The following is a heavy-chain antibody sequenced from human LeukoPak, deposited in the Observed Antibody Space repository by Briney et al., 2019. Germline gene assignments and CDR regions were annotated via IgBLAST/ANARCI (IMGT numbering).Heavy chain of an antibody. CDR1: GYTFTSYY. Sequence: ASVKVSCKASGYTFTSYYMHWVRQAPGQGLEWMGIISPSGGSTSYAQKFQGRVTMTRDTSTSTVYMELSSLRSEDTAVYYCARDQLQENLGGDHFDYWGQGTLVTVSS. CDR3: ARDQLQENLGGDHFDY. J-gene: IGHJ4*02. CDR2: ISPSGGST. D-gene: IGHD2-21*02. V-gene: IGHV1-46*01.